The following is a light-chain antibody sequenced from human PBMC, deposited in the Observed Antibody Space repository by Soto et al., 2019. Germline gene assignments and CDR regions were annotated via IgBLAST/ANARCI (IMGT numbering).Light chain of an antibody. CDR3: QHWSNWPLT. V-gene: IGKV3-11*01. J-gene: IGKJ4*01. CDR1: QSVRFY. Sequence: EIVLTQSPATLSLSPGESASLSCRASQSVRFYLAWYQQKPGQAPRLLIYDASRRDTGIPARFSGSGSGTDFTRTISRLAPEDVAVYYCQHWSNWPLTFGRGTKVEIK. CDR2: DAS.